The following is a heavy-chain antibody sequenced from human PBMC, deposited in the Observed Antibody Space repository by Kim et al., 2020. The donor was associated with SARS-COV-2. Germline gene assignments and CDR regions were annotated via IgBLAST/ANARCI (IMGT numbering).Heavy chain of an antibody. D-gene: IGHD6-13*01. CDR2: ISGSGGST. CDR3: AKGYTSSWGYFDY. J-gene: IGHJ4*02. V-gene: IGHV3-23*01. CDR1: GFTFSTYS. Sequence: GGSLRLSCAASGFTFSTYSMSWVRQAPGKGLEWVSEISGSGGSTYYADSVKGRFTISRDNSKNTLYLQMNSLIAEDTAVYYCAKGYTSSWGYFDYWGQGTLVTVSS.